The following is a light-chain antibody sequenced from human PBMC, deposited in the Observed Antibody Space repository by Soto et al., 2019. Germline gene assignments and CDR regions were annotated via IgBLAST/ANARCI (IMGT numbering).Light chain of an antibody. V-gene: IGKV3-20*01. CDR2: GAS. CDR3: QHYNNWPRT. CDR1: QSVSSSY. Sequence: EIVLTQSPGTLSLSPGERATLSCRASQSVSSSYLAWYQQKPGQAPRLLIYGASSRATGIPDRFSGSGSGTDFTLTISRLEPEDFAVYYCQHYNNWPRTFGGGTKVDIK. J-gene: IGKJ4*01.